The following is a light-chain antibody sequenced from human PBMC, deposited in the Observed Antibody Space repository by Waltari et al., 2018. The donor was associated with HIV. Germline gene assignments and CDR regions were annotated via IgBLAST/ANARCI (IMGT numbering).Light chain of an antibody. J-gene: IGKJ1*01. CDR2: WAA. CDR1: QSVLYNSDNKNY. Sequence: VLTQSPDSLAVSLGERATINCKSSQSVLYNSDNKNYLAWYQQKPGQPPNLLMSWAATRESGVADRFSGCGSGTDFTLTISSLQAEDVAIYYCQQYHTSWTFGQGTKVEIK. V-gene: IGKV4-1*01. CDR3: QQYHTSWT.